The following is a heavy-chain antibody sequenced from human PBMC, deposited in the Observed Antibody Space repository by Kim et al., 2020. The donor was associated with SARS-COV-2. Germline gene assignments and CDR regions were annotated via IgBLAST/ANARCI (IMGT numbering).Heavy chain of an antibody. Sequence: NYNPAPKSRVTISVDTSKNQFSLKLSSVTAADTAVYYCASVYSSSSGYDYWGQGTLVTVSS. J-gene: IGHJ4*02. V-gene: IGHV4-59*01. CDR3: ASVYSSSSGYDY. D-gene: IGHD6-6*01.